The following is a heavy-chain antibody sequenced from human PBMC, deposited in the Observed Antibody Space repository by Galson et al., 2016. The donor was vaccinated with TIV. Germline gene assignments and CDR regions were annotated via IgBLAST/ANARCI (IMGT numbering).Heavy chain of an antibody. CDR1: GGSVNTDNYS. J-gene: IGHJ5*02. CDR3: ARVVVADYNDSRCWDIWFDP. D-gene: IGHD3-22*01. CDR2: RYYSGST. Sequence: LSLTCTVSGGSVNTDNYSWSWVRQPPGKGLEWIGYRYYSGSTNYNPSLESRVTMSIDTSKNQFSLKLTSVTAADTAFDYCARVVVADYNDSRCWDIWFDPWGQGTLVTVSS. V-gene: IGHV4-61*01.